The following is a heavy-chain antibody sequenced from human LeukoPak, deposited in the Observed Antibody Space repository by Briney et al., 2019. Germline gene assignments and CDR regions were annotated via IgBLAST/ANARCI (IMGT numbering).Heavy chain of an antibody. Sequence: SETLSLTCTVSGGSISSYYWSWIRQPAGEGLEWIGRIYTSGSTNYNPSLKSRVTMSVDTSMNQFSLKLSSVTAADTAVYYCAREDSGYDYRYYGMDVWGQGTTVTVSS. D-gene: IGHD5-12*01. CDR1: GGSISSYY. CDR3: AREDSGYDYRYYGMDV. J-gene: IGHJ6*02. V-gene: IGHV4-4*07. CDR2: IYTSGST.